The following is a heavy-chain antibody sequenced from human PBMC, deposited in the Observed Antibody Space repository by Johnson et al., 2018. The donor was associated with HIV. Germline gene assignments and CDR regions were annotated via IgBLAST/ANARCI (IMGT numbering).Heavy chain of an antibody. V-gene: IGHV3-9*01. J-gene: IGHJ3*02. Sequence: VQLVESGGGLVQPGRSLRLSCAASGFTFDDYAMHWVRQAPGKGLEWVSGISWNSGSIGYADSVKGRLTISRDNAKNSLYLQMNSLRAEDTALYYCAKDLALSGYLDAFDIWGQGTMVTVSS. CDR2: ISWNSGSI. D-gene: IGHD3-22*01. CDR1: GFTFDDYA. CDR3: AKDLALSGYLDAFDI.